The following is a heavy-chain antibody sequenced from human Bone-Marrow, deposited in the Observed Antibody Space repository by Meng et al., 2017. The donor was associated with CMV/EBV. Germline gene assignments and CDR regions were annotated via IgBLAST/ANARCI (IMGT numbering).Heavy chain of an antibody. V-gene: IGHV3-74*03. D-gene: IGHD3/OR15-3a*01. J-gene: IGHJ6*02. Sequence: GGSLRLSCAASGFTFSRHWMNWVRQAPGKGLVWVSRINSDGNRITYADSVKGRFTSSRDNAKNTLFLQMNSLRAEDTAVYYCARDDEGIFGLVIYNYYGKDVWGQGTTVTVSS. CDR2: INSDGNRI. CDR3: ARDDEGIFGLVIYNYYGKDV. CDR1: GFTFSRHW.